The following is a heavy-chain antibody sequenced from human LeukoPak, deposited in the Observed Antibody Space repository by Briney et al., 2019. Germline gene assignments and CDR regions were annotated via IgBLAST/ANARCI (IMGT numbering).Heavy chain of an antibody. D-gene: IGHD5/OR15-5a*01. Sequence: KPSETLSLTCAVYGGSFSGYYWSWIRQPPGKGLEWIGEINHSGSTNYNPSLKSRVTISVDTSKNQFSLKLSSVTAADTAVYYCARGSVHYYYYYMDVWGKGTTVTVSS. CDR3: ARGSVHYYYYYMDV. CDR1: GGSFSGYY. V-gene: IGHV4-34*01. J-gene: IGHJ6*03. CDR2: INHSGST.